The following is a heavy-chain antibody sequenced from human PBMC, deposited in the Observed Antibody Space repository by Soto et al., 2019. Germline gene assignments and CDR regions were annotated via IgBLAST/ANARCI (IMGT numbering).Heavy chain of an antibody. V-gene: IGHV1-69*06. Sequence: SVKVSCKASGGTFSSDFISWVRQAPGQGLEWVGGTSARFGSANFAQKFQGRVTITADRFTSTVYMELSSLTSEDTATYYCARDQDSDNYVYAGSQEPYGMDVWGQGTTVTVSS. D-gene: IGHD3-16*01. J-gene: IGHJ6*02. CDR3: ARDQDSDNYVYAGSQEPYGMDV. CDR1: GGTFSSDF. CDR2: TSARFGSA.